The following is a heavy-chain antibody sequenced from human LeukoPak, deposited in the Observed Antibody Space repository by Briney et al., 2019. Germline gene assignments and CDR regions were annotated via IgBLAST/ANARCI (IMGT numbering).Heavy chain of an antibody. CDR3: ARDQEGSSSAFDY. J-gene: IGHJ4*02. Sequence: GASVKVSCKASGYTFTSYGISWVRQAPGQGLEWMGWINPNSGGTNYAQKFQGRVTMTRDTSISTAYMELSRLRSDDTAVYYCARDQEGSSSAFDYWGQGTLVTVSS. V-gene: IGHV1-2*02. CDR1: GYTFTSYG. D-gene: IGHD6-6*01. CDR2: INPNSGGT.